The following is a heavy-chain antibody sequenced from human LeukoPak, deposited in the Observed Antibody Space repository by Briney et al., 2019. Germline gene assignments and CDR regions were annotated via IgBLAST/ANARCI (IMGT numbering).Heavy chain of an antibody. D-gene: IGHD4-17*01. Sequence: SETLSLTCTVSGVSISTSYWSCIRQPPGKGLEWIGYIHYSGDTNYNPSLKSRVTMSADTSKNQSSLTLSSVTAADAAVYYCRRGTVTTANFDWWGQGTLVTVSS. CDR3: RRGTVTTANFDW. CDR1: GVSISTSY. CDR2: IHYSGDT. V-gene: IGHV4-59*01. J-gene: IGHJ4*02.